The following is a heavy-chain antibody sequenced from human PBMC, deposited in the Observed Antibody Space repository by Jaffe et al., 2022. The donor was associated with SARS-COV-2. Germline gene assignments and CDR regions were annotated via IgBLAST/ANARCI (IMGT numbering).Heavy chain of an antibody. Sequence: QVQLQESGPGLVKPSQTLSLTCTVSGGSISSGSYYWSWIRQPAGKGLEWIGRIYTSGSTNYNPSLKSRVTISVDTSKNQFSLKLSSVTAADTAVYYCARGYYDSQWIDYWGQGTLVTVSS. J-gene: IGHJ4*02. CDR3: ARGYYDSQWIDY. CDR2: IYTSGST. V-gene: IGHV4-61*02. D-gene: IGHD3-22*01. CDR1: GGSISSGSYY.